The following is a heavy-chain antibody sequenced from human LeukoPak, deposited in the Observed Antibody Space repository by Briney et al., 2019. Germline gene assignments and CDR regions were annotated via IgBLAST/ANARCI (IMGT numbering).Heavy chain of an antibody. J-gene: IGHJ5*02. CDR2: INPGGTTT. Sequence: ASVKVSCKASGYTFTTHYMHWVRQAPGQGLEWMGLINPGGTTTNYAQKFRGRVTMTRDLSTSTDYMELSSLRSDDTAVYFCARDNSVGDYAWWFDPWGQGTLVTVSS. D-gene: IGHD1-26*01. CDR3: ARDNSVGDYAWWFDP. V-gene: IGHV1-46*01. CDR1: GYTFTTHY.